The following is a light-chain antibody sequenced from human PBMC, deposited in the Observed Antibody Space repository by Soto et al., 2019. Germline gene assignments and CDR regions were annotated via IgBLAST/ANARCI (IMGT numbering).Light chain of an antibody. CDR3: AAWNDSLNGQV. J-gene: IGLJ1*01. V-gene: IGLV1-44*01. CDR2: SNN. Sequence: QSALTQPPSASGTPGQRVTISCSGISSNIGSNTVNWYQQLPGTAPKLLIYSNNQRPSGVPDRFSGSKSGTSASLAISGLQSEDEADYYCAAWNDSLNGQVFGTGTKVPVL. CDR1: SSNIGSNT.